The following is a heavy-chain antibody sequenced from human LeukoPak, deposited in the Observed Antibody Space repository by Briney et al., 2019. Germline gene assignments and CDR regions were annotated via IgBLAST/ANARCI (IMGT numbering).Heavy chain of an antibody. D-gene: IGHD1-26*01. CDR2: IRYDGSNK. Sequence: GGSLRLSCAASGFTFSSDGMHWVRQAPGKGLEGVAFIRYDGSNKYYADSVKGRFTISRDNSKNTLYLQMNSLRAEDTAVYYCAKVYSGTEGAFDIWGQGTMVTVSS. CDR3: AKVYSGTEGAFDI. V-gene: IGHV3-30*02. J-gene: IGHJ3*02. CDR1: GFTFSSDG.